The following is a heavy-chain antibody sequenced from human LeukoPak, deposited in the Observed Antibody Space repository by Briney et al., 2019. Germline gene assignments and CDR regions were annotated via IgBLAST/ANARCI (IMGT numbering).Heavy chain of an antibody. V-gene: IGHV3-23*01. J-gene: IGHJ4*02. CDR1: GFAFSSFA. Sequence: GGSLRLSCAASGFAFSSFAMTWVRQAPGKGLEWVSVITGGGGSAFYADSVKGRFTISRDNSENKMWLQMNSLRAEDTAVYYCAKTGRDYYDSSGWIDYWGQGTLVTVSS. CDR3: AKTGRDYYDSSGWIDY. CDR2: ITGGGGSA. D-gene: IGHD3-22*01.